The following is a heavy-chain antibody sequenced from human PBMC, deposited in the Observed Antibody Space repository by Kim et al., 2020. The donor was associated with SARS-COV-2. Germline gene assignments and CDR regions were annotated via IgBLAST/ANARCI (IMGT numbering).Heavy chain of an antibody. CDR3: ARPTQWGGLKGFGELSGYYYYGMDV. Sequence: SVKVSCKASGGTFSSYAISWVRQAPGQGLEWMGGIIPIFGTANYAQKFQGRVTITADESTSTAYMELSSLRSEDTAVYYCARPTQWGGLKGFGELSGYYYYGMDVWGQGTTVTVSS. J-gene: IGHJ6*02. V-gene: IGHV1-69*13. CDR1: GGTFSSYA. D-gene: IGHD3-10*01. CDR2: IIPIFGTA.